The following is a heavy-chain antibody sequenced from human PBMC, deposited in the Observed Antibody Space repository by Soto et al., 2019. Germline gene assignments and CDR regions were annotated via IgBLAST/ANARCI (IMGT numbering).Heavy chain of an antibody. V-gene: IGHV3-13*05. D-gene: IGHD3-22*01. Sequence: GGSLRLSCAASGFTFSSYDMHWVRQATGKGLEWVSAIDTAGDPYYPGSVKGRFTISRENAKNSLYLQMNSLRAGDTAVYYCARARYYDSSGYYRYYFDYWGQGTLVTVSS. J-gene: IGHJ4*02. CDR1: GFTFSSYD. CDR3: ARARYYDSSGYYRYYFDY. CDR2: IDTAGDP.